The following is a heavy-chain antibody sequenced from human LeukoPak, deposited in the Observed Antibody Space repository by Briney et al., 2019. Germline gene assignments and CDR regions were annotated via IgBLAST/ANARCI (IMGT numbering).Heavy chain of an antibody. Sequence: EPLYLPCTVPGGPIRSSSYYWGSIRRPPGSGLEWIVSIYYIGSTYYNPSFKSRITISVNTSKNHSSLKLSSVTAADTAVYYWAGLEMATITYCGQGTLVTVSS. CDR3: AGLEMATITY. D-gene: IGHD5-24*01. CDR1: GGPIRSSSYY. J-gene: IGHJ4*02. CDR2: IYYIGST. V-gene: IGHV4-39*02.